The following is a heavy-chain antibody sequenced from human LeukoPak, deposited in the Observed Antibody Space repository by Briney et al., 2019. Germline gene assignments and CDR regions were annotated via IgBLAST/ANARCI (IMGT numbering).Heavy chain of an antibody. CDR2: MNPNSGNA. J-gene: IGHJ5*02. Sequence: ASVKVSCKASGGTFSSYDINWVRQAAGQGLEWMGWMNPNSGNAAYAQKFQGRVTITRNTSITTAYMDLSSLTSEDTAVYYCARDIAGATLGGWFDPWGQGTLVTVSS. D-gene: IGHD1-1*01. CDR3: ARDIAGATLGGWFDP. CDR1: GGTFSSYD. V-gene: IGHV1-8*03.